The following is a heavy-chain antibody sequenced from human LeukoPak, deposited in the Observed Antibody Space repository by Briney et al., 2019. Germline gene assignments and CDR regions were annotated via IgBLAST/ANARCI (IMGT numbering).Heavy chain of an antibody. Sequence: GGSLRLSCAVSGFTFRSYWMSWVRQAPGKGLEWVSYISSSSSTIYYADSVKGRFTISRDNAKNSLYLQMNSLRAEDTAVYYCARGRELLDYWGQGTLVTVSS. CDR2: ISSSSSTI. CDR3: ARGRELLDY. D-gene: IGHD1-26*01. V-gene: IGHV3-48*01. J-gene: IGHJ4*02. CDR1: GFTFRSYW.